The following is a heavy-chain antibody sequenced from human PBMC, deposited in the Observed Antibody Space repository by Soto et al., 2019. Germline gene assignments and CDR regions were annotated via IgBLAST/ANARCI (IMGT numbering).Heavy chain of an antibody. Sequence: SETLSLTCTVSGGSISSSSYYWGWIRQPPGKGLEWIGSIYYSGSTYYNPSLKSRVTISVDTSKNQFSLKLSSVTAADTAVYYCARLPESGGGFDIWGQGTMVTVSS. D-gene: IGHD1-1*01. CDR1: GGSISSSSYY. V-gene: IGHV4-39*01. CDR2: IYYSGST. J-gene: IGHJ3*02. CDR3: ARLPESGGGFDI.